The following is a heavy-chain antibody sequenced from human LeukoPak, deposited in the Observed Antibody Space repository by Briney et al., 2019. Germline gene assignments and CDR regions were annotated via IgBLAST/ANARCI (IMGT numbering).Heavy chain of an antibody. J-gene: IGHJ6*03. CDR2: IIPIFGTA. Sequence: SVKVSCKASGGTFSSYAISWVRQAPGQGLEWMGGIIPIFGTANYAQKFQGRVTITTGESTSTAYMELSSLRSEDTAVYYCARDLGYCSSTSCPPWDYYYMDVWGKGTTVTVSS. CDR1: GGTFSSYA. CDR3: ARDLGYCSSTSCPPWDYYYMDV. D-gene: IGHD2-2*01. V-gene: IGHV1-69*05.